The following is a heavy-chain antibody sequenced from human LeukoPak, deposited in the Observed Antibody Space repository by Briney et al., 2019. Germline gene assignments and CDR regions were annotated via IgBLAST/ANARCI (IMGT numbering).Heavy chain of an antibody. CDR1: GGSISSSSYY. V-gene: IGHV4-39*01. J-gene: IGHJ6*03. CDR2: IYYSGST. CDR3: ASWGYCSSSSCYTADYYYYYMDV. D-gene: IGHD2-2*01. Sequence: SETLSLTCTVSGGSISSSSYYWGWIRQPPGKGLEWIGSIYYSGSTYYNPSLKSRVTISVDTSKNQFSLKLRSVTAADTAVYYCASWGYCSSSSCYTADYYYYYMDVWGKGTTVTVSS.